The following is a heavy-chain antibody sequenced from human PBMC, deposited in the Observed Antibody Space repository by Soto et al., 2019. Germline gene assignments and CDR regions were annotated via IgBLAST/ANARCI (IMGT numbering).Heavy chain of an antibody. CDR1: GFIFTNHA. V-gene: IGHV3-23*01. CDR2: IGGRGNSA. J-gene: IGHJ3*01. CDR3: VREGRGYFDF. D-gene: IGHD5-12*01. Sequence: GGSLRLSCAASGFIFTNHAMNWVRQAPGKGLEWVSVIGGRGNSAYYADSVQGRFTISRDNSKNTLSLQMSSLTADDTDIYYCVREGRGYFDFWGRGTMVTVSS.